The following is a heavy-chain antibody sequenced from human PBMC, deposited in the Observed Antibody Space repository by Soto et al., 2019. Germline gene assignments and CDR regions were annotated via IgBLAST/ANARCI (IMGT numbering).Heavy chain of an antibody. J-gene: IGHJ4*02. CDR3: ARGGTLKDFWSGDS. CDR1: GGSSSGRY. Sequence: SETLSLTWAVYGGSSSGRYCGWIRQPPGKGLEWIGEINHSGSINYNPSLKSRVTISGDTSKNQFSLRLNSVTAADTAVYFCARGGTLKDFWSGDSWGQGTPVTVSS. V-gene: IGHV4-34*01. D-gene: IGHD3-3*01. CDR2: INHSGSI.